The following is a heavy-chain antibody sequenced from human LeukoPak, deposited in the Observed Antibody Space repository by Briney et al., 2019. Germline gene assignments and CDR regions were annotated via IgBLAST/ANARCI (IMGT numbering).Heavy chain of an antibody. CDR1: GFTFNTYT. J-gene: IGHJ4*02. Sequence: GGSLRLSCAASGFTFNTYTMNWVRQAPGKGLEWVSSITASSTAIYSADSVKGRFTISRDNAKNFLYLQMNSLRAEDTAVYYCAKPAVSGWYGFDYWGQGTLVTVSS. V-gene: IGHV3-21*04. CDR2: ITASSTAI. CDR3: AKPAVSGWYGFDY. D-gene: IGHD6-19*01.